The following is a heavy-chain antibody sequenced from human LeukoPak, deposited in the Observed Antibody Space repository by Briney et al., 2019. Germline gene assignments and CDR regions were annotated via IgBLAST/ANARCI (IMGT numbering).Heavy chain of an antibody. Sequence: SETLSLTCAVYGGSFSGYYWSWIRQPPGKGLEWIGEINHSGSTNYNPSLKSRVTISVDTSKNQFSLKLSSVTAADTAVYYCARGPRPRGWCDPWGQGTLVTVSS. CDR1: GGSFSGYY. V-gene: IGHV4-34*01. CDR3: ARGPRPRGWCDP. D-gene: IGHD2-15*01. J-gene: IGHJ5*02. CDR2: INHSGST.